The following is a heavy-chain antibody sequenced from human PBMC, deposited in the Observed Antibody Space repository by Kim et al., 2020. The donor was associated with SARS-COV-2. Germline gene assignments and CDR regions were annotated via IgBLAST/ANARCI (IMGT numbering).Heavy chain of an antibody. Sequence: GGSLRLSCAASGFTFDDRAMYWVRQGPGKGLEWVSSISWNSRSIDYADSVKGRLTISRDNAKNSLYLQMNSLRVEDTALYYCAKDIAGAGPGYYYYGLDVWGQGTTVIVSS. CDR1: GFTFDDRA. CDR3: AKDIAGAGPGYYYYGLDV. D-gene: IGHD6-13*01. V-gene: IGHV3-9*01. CDR2: ISWNSRSI. J-gene: IGHJ6*02.